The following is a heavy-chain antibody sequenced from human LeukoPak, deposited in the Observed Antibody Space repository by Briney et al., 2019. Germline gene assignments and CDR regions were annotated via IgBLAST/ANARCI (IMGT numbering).Heavy chain of an antibody. J-gene: IGHJ4*02. CDR3: ARMDYGAYY. CDR1: GGSISITTYY. V-gene: IGHV4-39*01. CDR2: INYSGNS. Sequence: PSETLSLTCIVSGGSISITTYYWGWMRQPPGKGLEWIGSINYSGNSYYNPSLRSRVTISVDTSKNQFSLKLNSVTAADTAVYYCARMDYGAYYWGQGTLVTVSS. D-gene: IGHD4-17*01.